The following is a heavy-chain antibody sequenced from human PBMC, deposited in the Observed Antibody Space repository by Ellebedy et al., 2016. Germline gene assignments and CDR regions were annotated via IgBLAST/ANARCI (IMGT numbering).Heavy chain of an antibody. Sequence: SETLSLXXAVYGGSFSGYYWSWIRQPPGKGLEWIGEINHSGSTNYNPSLKSRVTISVDTSKNQFSLKLSSVTAADTAVYYCAREGSSSWYKYYYMDVWGKGTTVTVSS. CDR3: AREGSSSWYKYYYMDV. D-gene: IGHD6-13*01. V-gene: IGHV4-34*01. CDR2: INHSGST. CDR1: GGSFSGYY. J-gene: IGHJ6*03.